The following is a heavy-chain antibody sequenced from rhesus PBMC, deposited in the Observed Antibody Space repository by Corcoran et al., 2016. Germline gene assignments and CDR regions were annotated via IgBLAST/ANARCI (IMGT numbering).Heavy chain of an antibody. V-gene: IGHV3-16*01. D-gene: IGHD6-31*01. CDR1: GFTFSNYW. CDR2: IKNKADGGKA. CDR3: TRVGYSSGWPFDY. Sequence: EVQLVESGGGLVQPGGSLRLSCAASGFTFSNYWMNWVRQAPGKGLDWVGRIKNKADGGKAAYAESVKGRFTISRDDSKSSLYLQMNSLKTEDTAVYYCTRVGYSSGWPFDYWGQVVLVTVSS. J-gene: IGHJ4*01.